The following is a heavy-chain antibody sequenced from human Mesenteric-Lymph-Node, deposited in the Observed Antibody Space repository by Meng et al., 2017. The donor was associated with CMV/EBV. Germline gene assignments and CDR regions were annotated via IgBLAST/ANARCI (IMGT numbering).Heavy chain of an antibody. CDR2: ISAYNGDT. Sequence: SGFTLTNCGIAWVRQAHGQGLEWMGWISAYNGDTNYAPNLQGRVTMTTDTSTGAVYMELSRLTSDDTAVYYCAISFYYGSGRSFDYWGQGALVTVSS. D-gene: IGHD3-10*01. CDR1: GFTLTNCG. V-gene: IGHV1-18*01. CDR3: AISFYYGSGRSFDY. J-gene: IGHJ4*02.